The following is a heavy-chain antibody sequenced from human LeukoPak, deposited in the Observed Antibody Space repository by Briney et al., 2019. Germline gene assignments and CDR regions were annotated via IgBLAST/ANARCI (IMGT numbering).Heavy chain of an antibody. V-gene: IGHV4-39*01. CDR2: IYYSGST. J-gene: IGHJ4*02. Sequence: SQTLSLTCIVSGGSLSSGGYYWSWIRQPPGRGPEWLGSIYYSGSTYYNPSLKSRVTISVDTSKNQFSLKLSSVTAADTAVYYCARHVLADIVVVPAAIADYWGQGTLVTVSS. CDR1: GGSLSSGGYY. CDR3: ARHVLADIVVVPAAIADY. D-gene: IGHD2-2*02.